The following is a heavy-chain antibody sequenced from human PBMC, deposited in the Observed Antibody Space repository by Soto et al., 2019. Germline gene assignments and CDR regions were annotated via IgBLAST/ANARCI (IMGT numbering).Heavy chain of an antibody. CDR3: ARGRQDWNYYYYGMDV. V-gene: IGHV1-8*01. CDR1: GYTFTSYD. CDR2: MNPNSGNT. J-gene: IGHJ6*02. Sequence: ASVKVSCKASGYTFTSYDINWVRQATGQGLEWMGWMNPNSGNTGYAQKFQGRVTMTRDTSISTAYMELSSLRSEDTAEYYGARGRQDWNYYYYGMDVWGQGTTVTVSS. D-gene: IGHD2-15*01.